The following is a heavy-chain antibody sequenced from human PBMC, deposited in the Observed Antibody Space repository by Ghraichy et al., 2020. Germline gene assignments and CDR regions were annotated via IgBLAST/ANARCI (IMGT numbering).Heavy chain of an antibody. D-gene: IGHD3-3*01. V-gene: IGHV1-8*01. CDR1: GYTFTSYD. Sequence: ASLKVSCKASGYTFTSYDINWVRQATGQGLEWMGWMNPNSGNTGYAQKFQGRVTMTRNTSISTAYMELSSLRSEDTAVYYCARGPGITIFGVVSWKRKNWFDPWGQGTLVTVSS. CDR2: MNPNSGNT. J-gene: IGHJ5*02. CDR3: ARGPGITIFGVVSWKRKNWFDP.